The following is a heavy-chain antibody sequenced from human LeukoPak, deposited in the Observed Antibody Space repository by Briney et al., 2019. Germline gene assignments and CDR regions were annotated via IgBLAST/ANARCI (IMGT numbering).Heavy chain of an antibody. Sequence: PGRSLRLSCAASGFTFSSYGMHWVRQAPGKGLEWVAVISNDGSYKYYADSVKGRFTVSRDSSKNTLFLHMNSLRAEDTALYYCAKSPTVDAAFDIWGQGTMVTVSS. CDR2: ISNDGSYK. CDR1: GFTFSSYG. CDR3: AKSPTVDAAFDI. V-gene: IGHV3-30*18. J-gene: IGHJ3*02. D-gene: IGHD4-23*01.